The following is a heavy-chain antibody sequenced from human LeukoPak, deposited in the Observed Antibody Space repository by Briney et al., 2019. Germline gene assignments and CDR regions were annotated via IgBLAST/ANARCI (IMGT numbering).Heavy chain of an antibody. CDR3: ARGLGDYYTDWFPVSGY. CDR2: MNPDSGDT. CDR1: GYTFTSYG. D-gene: IGHD3-9*01. Sequence: ASVKVSCKASGYTFTSYGISWVRQAPGQGLEWMGWMNPDSGDTGYAQKFQGRVTMTRDTSINTAYMELSSLVSEDTAIYYCARGLGDYYTDWFPVSGYWGQGTLVTVSS. V-gene: IGHV1-8*02. J-gene: IGHJ4*02.